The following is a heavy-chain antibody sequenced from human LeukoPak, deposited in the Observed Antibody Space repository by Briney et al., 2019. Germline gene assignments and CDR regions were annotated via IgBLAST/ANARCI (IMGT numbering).Heavy chain of an antibody. V-gene: IGHV1-46*01. CDR3: ATAYGGGYAFDI. CDR1: GYTFTSYY. CDR2: VNPSGGST. D-gene: IGHD4-23*01. J-gene: IGHJ3*02. Sequence: ASVKVSCKASGYTFTSYYMHWVRQAPGQGLEWMGIVNPSGGSTTYAQKFQGRVTMTRDMSTSTVYMELSSLRSEDTAVYYCATAYGGGYAFDIWGQGTMVTVSS.